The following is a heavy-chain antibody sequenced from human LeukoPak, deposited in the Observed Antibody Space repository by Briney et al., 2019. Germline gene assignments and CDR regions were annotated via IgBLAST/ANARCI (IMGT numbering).Heavy chain of an antibody. CDR3: ARDSYYDILAGYLRYFDY. CDR1: GFTFNRFY. J-gene: IGHJ4*02. D-gene: IGHD3-9*01. V-gene: IGHV3-64D*06. CDR2: ISSDGATT. Sequence: PGGSLRLSCSASGFTFNRFYLHWVRQAPGKGLEFVSHISSDGATTYYADSVKGRFTISRDNSKNTLYLQMSSLRADDTAVYYCARDSYYDILAGYLRYFDYWGQGTLVTVSS.